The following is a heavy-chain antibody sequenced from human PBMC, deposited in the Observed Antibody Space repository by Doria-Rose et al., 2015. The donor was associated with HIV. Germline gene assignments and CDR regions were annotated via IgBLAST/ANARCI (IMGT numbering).Heavy chain of an antibody. V-gene: IGHV2-26*01. CDR2: IFSDDER. CDR3: ARIKSSRCYHKYYFDF. J-gene: IGHJ4*02. Sequence: QVTLKESGSVLVKLTETLTLTCTVSGVSLSSPGMGVSWIRQPPGKALEWLANIFSDDERSYKTSLQSRLTISRCTSNSQVVLTMTDMDPVDTATYYCARIKSSRCYHKYYFDFWGQGTLVIVSA. CDR1: GVSLSSPGMG. D-gene: IGHD6-13*01.